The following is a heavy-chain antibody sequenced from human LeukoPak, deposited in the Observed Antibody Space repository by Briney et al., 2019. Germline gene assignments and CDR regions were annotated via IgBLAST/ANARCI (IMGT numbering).Heavy chain of an antibody. CDR1: GGTFSSYA. Sequence: AASVKVSCKASGGTFSSYAISWVRQAPGQGLEWMGWISAYNGNTNYAQKLQGRVTMTTDTSTSTAYMELRSLRSDDTAVYYCARGSIWQPVDYWGQGTLVTVSS. CDR3: ARGSIWQPVDY. J-gene: IGHJ4*02. D-gene: IGHD6-13*01. CDR2: ISAYNGNT. V-gene: IGHV1-18*01.